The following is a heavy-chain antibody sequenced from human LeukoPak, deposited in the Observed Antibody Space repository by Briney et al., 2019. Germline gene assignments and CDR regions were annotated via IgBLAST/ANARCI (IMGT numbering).Heavy chain of an antibody. D-gene: IGHD3-10*01. CDR2: ISAYNGNT. V-gene: IGHV1-18*01. CDR1: GYTFTSYG. J-gene: IGHJ4*02. Sequence: GASVKVSCKASGYTFTSYGISWVRQAPGQGLEWMGWISAYNGNTNYAQKLQGRVTMTTDTFTSTAYMELRSLRSDDTAVYYCARPRLTYYYGSGSYSLPHWGQGTLVTVSS. CDR3: ARPRLTYYYGSGSYSLPH.